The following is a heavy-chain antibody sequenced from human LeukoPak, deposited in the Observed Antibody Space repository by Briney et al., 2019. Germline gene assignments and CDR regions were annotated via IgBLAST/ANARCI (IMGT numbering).Heavy chain of an antibody. Sequence: GASVKVSCKASGYTFTSYDINWVRQATGQGLEWMGWISAYNGNTNYAQKLQGRVTMTTDTSTSTAYMELRSLRSDDTAVYYCARDYAPSRHMGNWFDPWGQGTLVTVSS. CDR2: ISAYNGNT. J-gene: IGHJ5*02. V-gene: IGHV1-18*01. CDR3: ARDYAPSRHMGNWFDP. D-gene: IGHD2-2*01. CDR1: GYTFTSYD.